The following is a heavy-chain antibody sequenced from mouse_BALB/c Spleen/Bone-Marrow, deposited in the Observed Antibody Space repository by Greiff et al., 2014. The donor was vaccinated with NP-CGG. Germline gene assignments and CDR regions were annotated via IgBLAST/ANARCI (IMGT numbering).Heavy chain of an antibody. CDR1: GCTFSSYW. CDR2: ILPGSGST. J-gene: IGHJ3*01. Sequence: LVESGAELMKPGASVKISCKTSGCTFSSYWIEWVKQRPGHGLEWIGEILPGSGSTNSNEKFKGKATFTADTSSNTAYMQLSSLTSEDPAVYYCARELGLRLAYWGQGTLVTVSA. V-gene: IGHV1-9*01. CDR3: ARELGLRLAY. D-gene: IGHD3-1*01.